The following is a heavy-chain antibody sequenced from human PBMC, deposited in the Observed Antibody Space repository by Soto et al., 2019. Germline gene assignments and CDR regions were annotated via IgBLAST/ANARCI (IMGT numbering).Heavy chain of an antibody. CDR2: ISYDGSNK. D-gene: IGHD2-2*01. CDR1: GFTFSSYG. J-gene: IGHJ6*02. Sequence: GGSLRLSCAASGFTFSSYGMHWVRQAPGKGLEWVAVISYDGSNKYYADSVKGRFTISRDNSKNTLYLQMNSLRAEDTAVYYCAKDIPGYCSSTSCLGYGMDVWGQGTTVTVSS. V-gene: IGHV3-30*18. CDR3: AKDIPGYCSSTSCLGYGMDV.